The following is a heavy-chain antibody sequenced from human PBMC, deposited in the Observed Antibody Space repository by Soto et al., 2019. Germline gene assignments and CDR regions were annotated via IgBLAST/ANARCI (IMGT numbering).Heavy chain of an antibody. CDR2: ISYDGSNK. CDR1: GFTFSSYA. Sequence: PGGSLRLSCAASGFTFSSYAMHWVRQAPGKGLEWVAVISYDGSNKYYADSVKGRFTISRDNSKNTLYLQMNSLRAEDTAVYYCARDIIVVPAAMSHYYYGMDVWGQGTTVTVSS. J-gene: IGHJ6*02. CDR3: ARDIIVVPAAMSHYYYGMDV. V-gene: IGHV3-30-3*01. D-gene: IGHD2-2*01.